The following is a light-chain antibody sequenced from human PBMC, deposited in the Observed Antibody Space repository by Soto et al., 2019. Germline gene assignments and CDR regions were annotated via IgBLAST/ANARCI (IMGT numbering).Light chain of an antibody. CDR1: SGDVGSYNL. CDR2: EVS. Sequence: QSALTQPASVSGSPGQSITISCTGTSGDVGSYNLVSWYPQHPGKAPKLMIYEVSQRPSGVSNRFSGSKSGNTASLTISGLQAEDEADYYCCSYAGTSNVVFGGGTKLTVL. CDR3: CSYAGTSNVV. J-gene: IGLJ2*01. V-gene: IGLV2-23*02.